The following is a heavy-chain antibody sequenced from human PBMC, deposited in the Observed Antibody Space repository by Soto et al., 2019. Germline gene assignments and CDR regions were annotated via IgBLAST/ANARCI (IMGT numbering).Heavy chain of an antibody. D-gene: IGHD6-13*01. CDR1: GYNFDTYW. CDR3: ARRIAAAGGYYYYAFDV. V-gene: IGHV5-10-1*01. CDR2: TDPIDSKT. J-gene: IGHJ6*02. Sequence: PGESLKISCKGSGYNFDTYWINWVRQTPGKGLEWMGRTDPIDSKTKYSPSLEGHITISVDKSISTTYLQWSSLKASDTAIYYCARRIAAAGGYYYYAFDVWGQGTAVTVSS.